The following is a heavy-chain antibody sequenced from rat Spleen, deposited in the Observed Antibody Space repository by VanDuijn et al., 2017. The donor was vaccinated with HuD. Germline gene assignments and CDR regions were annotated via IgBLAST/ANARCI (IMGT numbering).Heavy chain of an antibody. J-gene: IGHJ1*01. V-gene: IGHV3-1*01. CDR3: ARFPYNSGPYYWYFDF. Sequence: EVQLQESGPGLVKPSQSLSLTCSVTGYSITSNYWGWIRKFPGNKMEWMGYISYSGSTSYNPSLKSRISITRDTSKNQFFLQLNSLTTEDTATYYCARFPYNSGPYYWYFDFWGPGTMVTVSS. CDR2: ISYSGST. CDR1: GYSITSNY. D-gene: IGHD4-3*01.